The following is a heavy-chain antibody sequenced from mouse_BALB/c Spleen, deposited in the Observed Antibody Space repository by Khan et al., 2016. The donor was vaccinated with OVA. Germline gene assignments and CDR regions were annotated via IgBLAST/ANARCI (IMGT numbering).Heavy chain of an antibody. CDR1: GYAFTDYN. CDR3: ARGVFGSPFAY. D-gene: IGHD1-1*01. Sequence: VRLQQSGPELVKPGASVKIPCKASGYAFTDYNMDWVKQSHGKSLEWIGDITPNNGGTIYNQNFKGKATLTVDKSSNTAYMELRSLTSEDTAVYYCARGVFGSPFAYWGQGTLVTVSA. CDR2: ITPNNGGT. V-gene: IGHV1-18*01. J-gene: IGHJ3*01.